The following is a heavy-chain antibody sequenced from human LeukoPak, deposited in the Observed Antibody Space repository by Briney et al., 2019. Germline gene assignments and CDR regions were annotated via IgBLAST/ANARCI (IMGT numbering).Heavy chain of an antibody. CDR3: TRVSVSDAFDL. CDR1: GFTFSSHW. V-gene: IGHV3-7*01. Sequence: GGSLRLSCAASGFTFSSHWMTWVRQAPGKGLEWLGNIKQDGSEKYYAGSVRGRFTMSRDNAKNSLYLQMNSLRAEDTAVYSCTRVSVSDAFDLWGQGTMVTVSS. J-gene: IGHJ3*01. CDR2: IKQDGSEK.